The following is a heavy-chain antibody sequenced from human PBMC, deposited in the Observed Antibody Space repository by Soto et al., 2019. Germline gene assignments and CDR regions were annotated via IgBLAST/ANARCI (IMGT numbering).Heavy chain of an antibody. V-gene: IGHV2-5*02. J-gene: IGHJ5*02. Sequence: QITLKESGPTLVKPTQTLTLTCTFSGFSLSTSGVGVGWIRQPPGKALECLALIYWDDDKRYSPSLKSRLTITKPTSKNQLVLTMTNIPPVDTPTYYFAPIPNSYHYNSFAPWRPATLVTVSS. CDR3: APIPNSYHYNSFAP. CDR1: GFSLSTSGVG. D-gene: IGHD3-16*01. CDR2: IYWDDDK.